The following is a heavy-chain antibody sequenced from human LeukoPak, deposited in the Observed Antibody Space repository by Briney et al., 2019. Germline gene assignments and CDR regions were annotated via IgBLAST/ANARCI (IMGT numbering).Heavy chain of an antibody. CDR1: GFTFSSYA. D-gene: IGHD6-25*01. Sequence: GGSLRLSCAASGFTFSSYAMHWVRQAPGKGLEWVAVKSYDGSNKYYADSVKGRFTISRDNSKNTLYLQMNSLRAEDTAVYYCARDRDSSGYYFDYWGQGTLVTVSS. CDR2: KSYDGSNK. V-gene: IGHV3-30-3*01. J-gene: IGHJ4*02. CDR3: ARDRDSSGYYFDY.